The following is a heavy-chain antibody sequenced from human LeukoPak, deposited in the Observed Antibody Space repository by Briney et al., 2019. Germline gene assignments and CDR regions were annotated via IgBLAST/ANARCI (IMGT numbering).Heavy chain of an antibody. CDR1: GYTFTSYG. CDR2: ISAYNGNT. D-gene: IGHD3-3*01. J-gene: IGHJ4*02. Sequence: GASVKVSCKASGYTFTSYGISWVRQAPGQGLEWMGWISAYNGNTNYAQKLQGRVTMTTDTSTSTAYMELRSLRSDDTAVYYCARAYYDFWSGYSPDFDYWGQGTLVTVSS. V-gene: IGHV1-18*01. CDR3: ARAYYDFWSGYSPDFDY.